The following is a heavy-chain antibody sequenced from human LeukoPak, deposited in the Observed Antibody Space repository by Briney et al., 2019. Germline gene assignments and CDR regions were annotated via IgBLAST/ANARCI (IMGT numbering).Heavy chain of an antibody. CDR2: INPSGGST. J-gene: IGHJ3*02. CDR1: GYTFTSYY. CDR3: TTGYYPNDAFDI. Sequence: ASVTVSCKASGYTFTSYYMHWVRQAPGQGLEWMGIINPSGGSTSYAQKFQGRVTMTRDTSTSTVYMELSSLRSEDTAVYYCTTGYYPNDAFDIWGQGTMVTVSS. D-gene: IGHD3-9*01. V-gene: IGHV1-46*01.